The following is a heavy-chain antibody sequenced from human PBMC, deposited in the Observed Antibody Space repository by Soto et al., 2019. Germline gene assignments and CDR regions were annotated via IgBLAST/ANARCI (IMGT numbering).Heavy chain of an antibody. V-gene: IGHV4-39*01. Sequence: SETLSLTXTVSGGSISGRNYYWAWVRQPPGKGLELIGNIYYSGDTYYRPSLRSRLTISVDTSKNQFSLKLSSLTAADTAMYYCASLQVPGNFDYWGQGSLVTVSS. CDR3: ASLQVPGNFDY. CDR2: IYYSGDT. D-gene: IGHD6-13*01. CDR1: GGSISGRNYY. J-gene: IGHJ4*02.